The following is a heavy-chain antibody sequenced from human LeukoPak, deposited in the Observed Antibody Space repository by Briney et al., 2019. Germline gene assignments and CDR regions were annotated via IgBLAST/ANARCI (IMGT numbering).Heavy chain of an antibody. CDR1: GFTFSSYA. D-gene: IGHD3-10*01. Sequence: GGSLRLSCAASGFTFSSYAMSWVRQAPGKGLEWVSAISGSGDGTYYADSVKGRFTISRDNSKNTLYLQMNSLRAEDTAVYYCAKVGGESGKHWGQGTLVTVSS. J-gene: IGHJ4*02. CDR2: ISGSGDGT. CDR3: AKVGGESGKH. V-gene: IGHV3-23*01.